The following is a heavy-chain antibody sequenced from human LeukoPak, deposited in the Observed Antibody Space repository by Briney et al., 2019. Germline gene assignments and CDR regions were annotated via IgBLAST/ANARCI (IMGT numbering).Heavy chain of an antibody. J-gene: IGHJ6*03. CDR1: GYSISSGYY. CDR3: ARPHYDYVWGSYTQHYMDV. D-gene: IGHD3-16*01. Sequence: SETLSLTCTVSGYSISSGYYWGWIRQPPGKGLEWIGSIYHSGSTYYNPSLKSRVTISVDTSKNQFSLKLSSVTAADTAVYYCARPHYDYVWGSYTQHYMDVWGKGTTVTISS. CDR2: IYHSGST. V-gene: IGHV4-38-2*02.